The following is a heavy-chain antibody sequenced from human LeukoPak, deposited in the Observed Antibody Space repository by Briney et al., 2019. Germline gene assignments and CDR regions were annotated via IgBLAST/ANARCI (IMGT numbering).Heavy chain of an antibody. D-gene: IGHD6-19*01. CDR1: GFTFSNYA. Sequence: GGSLRLSCETSGFTFSNYAMSWVRQAPGRGLEWVSGISYGDGGTYYADSVKGRFTISRDNSNNTLYLQMNSLRGDDTAVYYCVKGAGAVTDSLDYWGRGTLVTVSS. V-gene: IGHV3-23*01. J-gene: IGHJ4*02. CDR2: ISYGDGGT. CDR3: VKGAGAVTDSLDY.